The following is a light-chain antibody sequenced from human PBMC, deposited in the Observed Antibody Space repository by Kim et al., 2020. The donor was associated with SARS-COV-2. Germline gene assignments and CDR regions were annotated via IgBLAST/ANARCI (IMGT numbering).Light chain of an antibody. CDR1: SRHRSYA. CDR2: LNSDGSH. V-gene: IGLV4-69*01. Sequence: SVKHTCIISSRHRSYAIGWHQQQPEKGRRYWMKLNSDGSHSKGDGIPDRFSGPSSGAERYLTISSLQSEDEADYYCQTWGTGYVVFGRGTQLTVL. J-gene: IGLJ2*01. CDR3: QTWGTGYVV.